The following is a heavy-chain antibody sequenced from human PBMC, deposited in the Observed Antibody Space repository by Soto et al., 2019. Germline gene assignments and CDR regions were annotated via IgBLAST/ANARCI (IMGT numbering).Heavy chain of an antibody. CDR2: IYHSGST. J-gene: IGHJ4*02. V-gene: IGHV4-30-2*01. Sequence: QLQLQESGSGLVKPSQTLSLTCAVSGGSISSGGYSWSWIRQPPGKGLEWIGYIYHSGSTYYNPSLKSRVNISVDKARNQFSLKLSDVPGADKAVYYCASDPPFYWGQGTPVTVSS. CDR1: GGSISSGGYS. CDR3: ASDPPFY.